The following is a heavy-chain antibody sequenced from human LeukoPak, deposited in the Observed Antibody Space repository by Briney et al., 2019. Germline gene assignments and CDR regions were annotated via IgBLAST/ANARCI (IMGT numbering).Heavy chain of an antibody. Sequence: GVSLRLSCAASGFTFSSYWVTWVRQAPGKGLEWVANIKQDGSDQYYVDSVKGRFTISRENAKNSLYLQMNSLRAEDTAVYYCAVLAATDSNDCGGQGTLVTVSS. CDR2: IKQDGSDQ. CDR1: GFTFSSYW. V-gene: IGHV3-7*01. D-gene: IGHD6-13*01. CDR3: AVLAATDSNDC. J-gene: IGHJ4*02.